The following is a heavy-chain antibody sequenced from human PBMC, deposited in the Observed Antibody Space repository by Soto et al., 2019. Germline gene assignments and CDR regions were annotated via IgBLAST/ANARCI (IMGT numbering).Heavy chain of an antibody. CDR2: IYYSGTT. CDR3: ARLGEYHKSLDP. J-gene: IGHJ5*02. CDR1: GGSISPYY. Sequence: SETLSLTCTVSGGSISPYYWAWIRQSPGKGLEWIGYIYYSGTTSYNPSLKSRVTLSLETSKSQFSLRLSSVTASDTAVYYCARLGEYHKSLDPWGQGTLVTVSS. V-gene: IGHV4-59*08. D-gene: IGHD2-21*01.